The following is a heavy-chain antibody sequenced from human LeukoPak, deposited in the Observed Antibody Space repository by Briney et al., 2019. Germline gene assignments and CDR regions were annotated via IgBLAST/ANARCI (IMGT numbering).Heavy chain of an antibody. J-gene: IGHJ4*02. CDR1: GGSISSNSYY. V-gene: IGHV4-39*07. D-gene: IGHD1-1*01. CDR3: VRDLDSVAFF. CDR2: IYYSGST. Sequence: PSETLSLTCAVSGGSISSNSYYWGWIRQPPGKGLEWIGSIYYSGSTNYNPSLKSRVTISVDTSKNQFSLKLSSVTAADTAVYYCVRDLDSVAFFWGQGTLVTVSS.